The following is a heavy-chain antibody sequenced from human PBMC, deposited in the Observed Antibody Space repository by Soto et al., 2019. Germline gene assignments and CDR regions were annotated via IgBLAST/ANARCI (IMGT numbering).Heavy chain of an antibody. Sequence: ASVKVSCKASGGTFSSYTISWVRQAPGQGLEWMGRIIPILGIANYAQKFQGRVTITADKSTGTAYMELSSLRSEDTAVYYCAREDCSGGSCYSSRPPVYFQHWGQGTLVTVSS. CDR3: AREDCSGGSCYSSRPPVYFQH. D-gene: IGHD2-15*01. V-gene: IGHV1-69*04. J-gene: IGHJ1*01. CDR2: IIPILGIA. CDR1: GGTFSSYT.